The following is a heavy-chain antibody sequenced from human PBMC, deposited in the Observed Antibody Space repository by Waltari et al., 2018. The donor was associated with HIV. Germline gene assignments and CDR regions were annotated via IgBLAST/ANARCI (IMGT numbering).Heavy chain of an antibody. J-gene: IGHJ4*02. CDR1: GFTFTNYP. CDR2: IRYDGSNK. D-gene: IGHD6-13*01. V-gene: IGHV3-33*01. CDR3: ARDAAPNSHTPSSSDV. Sequence: QVQLVESGGGVVQPGTSLRLSCAASGFTFTNYPLLWVRQAPGKGLEWVTLIRYDGSNKYYADSVKGRFTISRDNSKNTLYLQMNSLRAEDTAVYYCARDAAPNSHTPSSSDVWGQGTLVTVSS.